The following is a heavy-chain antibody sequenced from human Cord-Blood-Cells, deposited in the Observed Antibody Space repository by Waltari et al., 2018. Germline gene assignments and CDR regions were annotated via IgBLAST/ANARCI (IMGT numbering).Heavy chain of an antibody. J-gene: IGHJ5*02. CDR2: IKQDGSEK. D-gene: IGHD7-27*01. CDR3: ARPTGGP. CDR1: GFTFSRYW. V-gene: IGHV3-7*01. Sequence: EVQLVESGGGLVQPGGSLRLSCAASGFTFSRYWVSWVRQAPGKGLEWVANIKQDGSEKYYVDSVKGRFTISRDNAKNSLYLQMNSLRAEDTAVYYCARPTGGPWGQGTLVTVSS.